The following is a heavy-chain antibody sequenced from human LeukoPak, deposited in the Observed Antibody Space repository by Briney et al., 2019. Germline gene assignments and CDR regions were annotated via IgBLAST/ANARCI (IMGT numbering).Heavy chain of an antibody. CDR2: IYGDGST. CDR1: GFTVRNYC. V-gene: IGHV3-53*01. D-gene: IGHD3-10*01. J-gene: IGHJ5*02. Sequence: GSLRLSCAASGFTVRNYCMSWVRQAPGKGLEWVAVIYGDGSTYYADSVKGRFTISSDNLKNTLSLQMDSLRAADTAMYYCARGSPVASGRYSIYSSWGQGTLVTVSP. CDR3: ARGSPVASGRYSIYSS.